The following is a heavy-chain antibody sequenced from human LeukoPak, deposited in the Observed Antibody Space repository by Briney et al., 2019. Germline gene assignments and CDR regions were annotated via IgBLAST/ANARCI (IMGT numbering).Heavy chain of an antibody. CDR3: ARVVDGYSYGPFDY. CDR1: GFPFSSYW. J-gene: IGHJ4*02. Sequence: GPLRLSCAASGFPFSSYWMSWVRQAPGKGLEWGANIKQEGSEKYYVDSVKGRFTISRDNAQNSLYLQMNSLRAEDTAVYYCARVVDGYSYGPFDYWGQGTLVTVSS. D-gene: IGHD5-18*01. CDR2: IKQEGSEK. V-gene: IGHV3-7*05.